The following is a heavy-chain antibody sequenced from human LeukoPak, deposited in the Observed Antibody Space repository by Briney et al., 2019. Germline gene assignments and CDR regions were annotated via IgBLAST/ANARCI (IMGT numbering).Heavy chain of an antibody. J-gene: IGHJ4*02. D-gene: IGHD2-21*01. Sequence: GGSLRLSCTGFGFPFSSYGMHWVRQTSGRGLEWVAFIRYDGKTEYYADSAKGRFTIAREDSHSTVHLHMKDLRPDDAAVYFCAKDLNTVVMQYFDSWGQGTLVSVSS. CDR2: IRYDGKTE. CDR1: GFPFSSYG. CDR3: AKDLNTVVMQYFDS. V-gene: IGHV3-30*02.